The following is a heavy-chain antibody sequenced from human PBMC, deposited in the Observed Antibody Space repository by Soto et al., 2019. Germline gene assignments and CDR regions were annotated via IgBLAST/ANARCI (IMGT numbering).Heavy chain of an antibody. V-gene: IGHV4-30-2*01. D-gene: IGHD3-10*01. CDR1: GGSISSGGYS. Sequence: SETLSLTCAVSGGSISSGGYSWSWIRQPPGKGLEWIGYIYHSGSTYYNPSLKSRVTISVDRSKNQFSLKLSSVTAADTALYYCARLDGSGSFHYYYGMDVWGQGTTVT. CDR3: ARLDGSGSFHYYYGMDV. CDR2: IYHSGST. J-gene: IGHJ6*02.